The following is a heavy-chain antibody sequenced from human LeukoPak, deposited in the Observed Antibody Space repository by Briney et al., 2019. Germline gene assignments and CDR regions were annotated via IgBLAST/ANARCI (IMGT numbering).Heavy chain of an antibody. CDR2: INPNSGGT. J-gene: IGHJ6*03. CDR3: ARASTKVVVPPPSNHYYYYYYMDV. V-gene: IGHV1-2*02. Sequence: GASVKVSCKASGYTFTGYYMHWVRQAPGQGLEWMGWINPNSGGTNYAQKFQGRVTMTRDTSISTAYMELSRLRSDDTAVYYCARASTKVVVPPPSNHYYYYYYMDVWGKGTTVTVSS. D-gene: IGHD2-2*01. CDR1: GYTFTGYY.